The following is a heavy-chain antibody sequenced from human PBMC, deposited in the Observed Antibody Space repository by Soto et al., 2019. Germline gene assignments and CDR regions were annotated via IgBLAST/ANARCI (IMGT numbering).Heavy chain of an antibody. Sequence: SLRLSCAASGFTFNDYYLSCIRTAPGKRLEWVSYISSSGSTIYYADSVKGRFTISRDNAKNSVDLQMKSLRADDTAVYYCARVRMYYSSSQAAYYLDYWGQGVLVTVSS. CDR2: ISSSGSTI. V-gene: IGHV3-11*04. CDR1: GFTFNDYY. D-gene: IGHD6-13*01. CDR3: ARVRMYYSSSQAAYYLDY. J-gene: IGHJ4*02.